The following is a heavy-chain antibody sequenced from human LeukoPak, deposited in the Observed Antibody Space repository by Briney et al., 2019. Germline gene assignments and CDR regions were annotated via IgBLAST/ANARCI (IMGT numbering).Heavy chain of an antibody. V-gene: IGHV4-59*01. CDR1: GGSISSYY. J-gene: IGHJ3*02. Sequence: SETLSLTCTVSGGSISSYYWSWIRQPPGKGLEWIGYIYYSGSTNYNPSLKSRVTISVDTSKNQFSLKLSSVTAADTAVYYCAREVQALPSAFDSWGQGTMVTVSS. CDR3: AREVQALPSAFDS. D-gene: IGHD1-1*01. CDR2: IYYSGST.